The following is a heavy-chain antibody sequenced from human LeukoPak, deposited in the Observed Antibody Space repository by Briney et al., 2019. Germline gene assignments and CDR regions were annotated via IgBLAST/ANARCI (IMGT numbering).Heavy chain of an antibody. V-gene: IGHV4-59*12. Sequence: PSETLSLTCTVSGGSISSYYWSWIRQPPGKGLEWIGYIYYSGSTNYNPSLKSRVTISVDTSKNQFSLKLSSVTAADTAVYYCAREAVLDFWSGYTTTFDYWGQGTLVTVSS. J-gene: IGHJ4*02. D-gene: IGHD3-3*01. CDR1: GGSISSYY. CDR2: IYYSGST. CDR3: AREAVLDFWSGYTTTFDY.